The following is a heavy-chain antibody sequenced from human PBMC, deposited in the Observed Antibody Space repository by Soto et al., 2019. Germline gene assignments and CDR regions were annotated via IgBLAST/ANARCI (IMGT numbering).Heavy chain of an antibody. Sequence: VASVKVSCKASGYTFTSYDINWVRQATGQGLEWMGWMNPNSGNTGYAQKLQGRVTMTRNTSISTAYMELSSLRSEDTAVYYCARSVHDSSGYYYVDYWGQGTLVTVSS. CDR1: GYTFTSYD. D-gene: IGHD3-22*01. J-gene: IGHJ4*02. CDR3: ARSVHDSSGYYYVDY. CDR2: MNPNSGNT. V-gene: IGHV1-8*01.